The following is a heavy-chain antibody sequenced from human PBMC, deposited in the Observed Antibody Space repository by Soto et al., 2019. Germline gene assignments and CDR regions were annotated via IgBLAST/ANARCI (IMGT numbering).Heavy chain of an antibody. CDR1: GFTVSSNY. Sequence: SLRLSCAASGFTVSSNYMSWVRQAPGKGLEWVSVIYSGGSTYYADSVKGRFTISRDNSKNTLYLQMNSLRAEDTAVYYCAREANWNYVHYYSMDVWGKGITVTVPS. V-gene: IGHV3-66*01. J-gene: IGHJ6*03. CDR2: IYSGGST. D-gene: IGHD1-7*01. CDR3: AREANWNYVHYYSMDV.